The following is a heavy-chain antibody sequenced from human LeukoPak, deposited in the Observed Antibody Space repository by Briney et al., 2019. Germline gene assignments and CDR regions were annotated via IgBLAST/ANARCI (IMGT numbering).Heavy chain of an antibody. Sequence: SETLSLTCTVSGYSISSGYYWAWIRQPAGKGLEWIGRIYTSGSTNYNPSLKSRVTMSVDTSKNQFSLKLSSVTAADTAVYYCARGAPAMVGGIDYWGQGTLVTVSS. V-gene: IGHV4-4*07. D-gene: IGHD5-18*01. CDR1: GYSISSGYY. CDR3: ARGAPAMVGGIDY. CDR2: IYTSGST. J-gene: IGHJ4*02.